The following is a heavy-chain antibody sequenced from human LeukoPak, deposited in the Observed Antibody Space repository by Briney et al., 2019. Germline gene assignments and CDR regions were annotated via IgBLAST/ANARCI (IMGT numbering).Heavy chain of an antibody. CDR3: AGGCIAAAGTGPDFFDY. D-gene: IGHD6-13*01. Sequence: SETLSLTCAVYGGSFSGYYWSWIRQPPGKGLEWIGEINHSGSTNYNPSLKSRVTISVDTSKNQFSLKLSSVTAADTGVYYCAGGCIAAAGTGPDFFDYWGQGTLVTVSS. CDR1: GGSFSGYY. J-gene: IGHJ4*02. CDR2: INHSGST. V-gene: IGHV4-34*01.